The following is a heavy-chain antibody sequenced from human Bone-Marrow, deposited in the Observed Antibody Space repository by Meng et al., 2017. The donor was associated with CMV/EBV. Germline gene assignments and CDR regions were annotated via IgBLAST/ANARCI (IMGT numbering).Heavy chain of an antibody. J-gene: IGHJ4*02. Sequence: ASVKVSCKASGYTFTGYYMHWVRQAPGQGLEWMGWINPNSGGTNYAQNFQGRVTITADKSTSTAYMELSSPRSEDTAVYYCAHVSSSQYYFDYWGQGTRVTVSS. V-gene: IGHV1-2*02. CDR3: AHVSSSQYYFDY. CDR2: INPNSGGT. D-gene: IGHD6-13*01. CDR1: GYTFTGYY.